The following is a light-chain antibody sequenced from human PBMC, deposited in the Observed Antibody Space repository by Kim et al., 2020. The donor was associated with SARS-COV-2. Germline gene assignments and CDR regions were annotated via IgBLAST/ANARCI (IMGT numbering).Light chain of an antibody. CDR1: SSDVGSYNY. Sequence: QSALTQPASVSGSPGQSITISCTGTSSDVGSYNYVSWYQQHPGKAPKLMICDVSNRPSGVSNRFSGSNSGNTASLTISGLQAEDEADYYCSSYTSSSTPYVFGTGTKVTVL. J-gene: IGLJ1*01. V-gene: IGLV2-14*03. CDR2: DVS. CDR3: SSYTSSSTPYV.